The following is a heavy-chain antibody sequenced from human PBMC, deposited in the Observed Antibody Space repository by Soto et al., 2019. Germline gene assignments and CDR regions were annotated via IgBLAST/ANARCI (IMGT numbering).Heavy chain of an antibody. CDR1: GFTFSDYD. D-gene: IGHD7-27*01. CDR2: IGTIGDT. V-gene: IGHV3-13*04. J-gene: IGHJ6*02. Sequence: EVQLVESGGGLVQPGGSLRLSCTASGFTFSDYDIHWVRQGTGNSLEWVSRIGTIGDTYYRDSVKGRFTISREDSKNTVYLQMNSLRAGDTAVYYCARVPGDALYGMNVWGQGTTVTVSS. CDR3: ARVPGDALYGMNV.